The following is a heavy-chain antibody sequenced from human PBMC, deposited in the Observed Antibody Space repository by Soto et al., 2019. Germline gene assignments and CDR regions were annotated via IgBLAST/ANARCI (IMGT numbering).Heavy chain of an antibody. CDR3: ARTAAAGKYYYGVDV. Sequence: GESLKISCKGSGYSFTSYWIGWVRQMPGKGLEWMGIIYPADSDTRYSPSFQGQVTISADKSISTAYLQWSSLKASDTALYYCARTAAAGKYYYGVDVWGQGTTFTVSS. CDR1: GYSFTSYW. CDR2: IYPADSDT. J-gene: IGHJ6*02. D-gene: IGHD6-13*01. V-gene: IGHV5-51*01.